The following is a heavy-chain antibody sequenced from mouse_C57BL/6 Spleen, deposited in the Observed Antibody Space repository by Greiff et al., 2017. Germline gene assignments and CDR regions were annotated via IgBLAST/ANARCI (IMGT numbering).Heavy chain of an antibody. V-gene: IGHV1-64*01. Sequence: QVQLQQPGAELVKPGASVKLSCKASGYTFTSYWMHWVKQRPGQGLEWIGMIHPNSGSTNYNEKFKSKATLTVDKSSSTAYMQLSSLTSEDSAVYYCASEGYGNYKDFDVWGTGTTVTVSS. CDR3: ASEGYGNYKDFDV. CDR1: GYTFTSYW. J-gene: IGHJ1*03. D-gene: IGHD2-10*02. CDR2: IHPNSGST.